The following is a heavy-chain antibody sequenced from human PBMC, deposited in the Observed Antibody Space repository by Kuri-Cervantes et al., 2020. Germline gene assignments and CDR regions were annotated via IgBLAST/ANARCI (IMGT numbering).Heavy chain of an antibody. CDR1: GGSFSGYY. CDR3: ARTRTYYFDY. CDR2: INHSGST. V-gene: IGHV4-34*01. J-gene: IGHJ4*02. D-gene: IGHD1-7*01. Sequence: SETLSLTCAVYGGSFSGYYWSWIRQPPGKGLEWIGEINHSGSTNYNPSLKSRVTISVDMSKNQFSLKLSSVTAADTAVCYCARTRTYYFDYWGQGTLVTVSS.